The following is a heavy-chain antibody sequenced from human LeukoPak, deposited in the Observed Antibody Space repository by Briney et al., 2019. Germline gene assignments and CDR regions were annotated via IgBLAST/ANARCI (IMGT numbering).Heavy chain of an antibody. D-gene: IGHD6-13*01. CDR3: ARDSSSWSRGYYYYYMVV. CDR2: IIPIFGTA. Sequence: SVKVSCKASGGTFSSYAISWVRQAPGQGLEWMGGIIPIFGTANYAQKFQGRVTITTDESTSTAYMELSSLRSEDTAVYYCARDSSSWSRGYYYYYMVVWGKGTTVTVSS. V-gene: IGHV1-69*05. CDR1: GGTFSSYA. J-gene: IGHJ6*03.